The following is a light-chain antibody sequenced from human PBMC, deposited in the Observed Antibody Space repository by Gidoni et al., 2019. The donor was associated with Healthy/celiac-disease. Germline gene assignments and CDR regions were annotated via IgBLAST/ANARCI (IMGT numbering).Light chain of an antibody. CDR1: QSVGSSY. V-gene: IGKV3-20*01. CDR2: GAS. Sequence: EIVLTQSPGTLSLSPGERATLSCRASQSVGSSYLAWYQQKPGQAPRLLIYGASSRATGIPDRFSGSGSGTDFTLTISRLEPEDFAVYYCQQYGSSPYTFXQXTKLEIK. CDR3: QQYGSSPYT. J-gene: IGKJ2*01.